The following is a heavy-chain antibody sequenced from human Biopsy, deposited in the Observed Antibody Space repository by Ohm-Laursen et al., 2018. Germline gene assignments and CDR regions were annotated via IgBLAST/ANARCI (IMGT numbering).Heavy chain of an antibody. D-gene: IGHD6-19*01. Sequence: SVKVSCKASGFSFTGYYIHWVRQAPGQGLEWMGWISPKSGGTNYAQKFQGNITMTKNTSMSTAHMEMSRLRSDDTAVYYCALQSVAQMKNFDYWGQGTLVTVSS. CDR1: GFSFTGYY. CDR2: ISPKSGGT. V-gene: IGHV1-2*02. J-gene: IGHJ4*02. CDR3: ALQSVAQMKNFDY.